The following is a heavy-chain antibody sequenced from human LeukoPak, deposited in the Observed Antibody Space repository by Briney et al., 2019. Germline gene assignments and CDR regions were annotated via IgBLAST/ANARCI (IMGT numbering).Heavy chain of an antibody. CDR2: TYYRSKWYN. CDR3: ARGRTGIAVAGTSPIDY. Sequence: SQTLSLTCAISGDSVSSNSAAWNWIRRSPSRGLEWLGRTYYRSKWYNDYAVSVKSRITINPDTSKNQFPLQLNSVTPEDTAVYYCARGRTGIAVAGTSPIDYWGQGTLVTVSS. J-gene: IGHJ4*02. CDR1: GDSVSSNSAA. D-gene: IGHD6-19*01. V-gene: IGHV6-1*01.